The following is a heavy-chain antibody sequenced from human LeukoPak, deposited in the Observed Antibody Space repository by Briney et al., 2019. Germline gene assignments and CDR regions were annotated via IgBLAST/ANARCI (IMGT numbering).Heavy chain of an antibody. CDR3: ARLPSLTAAGMFDY. CDR2: IYPGDSDT. J-gene: IGHJ4*02. V-gene: IGHV5-51*01. D-gene: IGHD6-25*01. Sequence: GESLKISCQASGSIFTKYWIGWVRQIPGKGLEWMAIIYPGDSDTRYSPSSQGRVTVSADKSTNTAYLQWTSLKASDTAIYYCARLPSLTAAGMFDYWGPGALIIVSS. CDR1: GSIFTKYW.